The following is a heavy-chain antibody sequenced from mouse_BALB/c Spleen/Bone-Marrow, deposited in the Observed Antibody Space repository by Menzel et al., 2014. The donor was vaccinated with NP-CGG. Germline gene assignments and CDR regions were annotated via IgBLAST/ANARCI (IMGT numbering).Heavy chain of an antibody. CDR3: ARGLRAY. Sequence: QVQLQQSGAELVRPGSSVKISCKASGYAFSTYWMNWVKQRPGQGLEWIGQIYPGDGDTNYNGKFKGKATLTADKSSCTAYMQLSSLTAEDSAIYFCARGLRAYWGQGTLVTVSA. V-gene: IGHV1-80*01. CDR2: IYPGDGDT. J-gene: IGHJ3*01. CDR1: GYAFSTYW.